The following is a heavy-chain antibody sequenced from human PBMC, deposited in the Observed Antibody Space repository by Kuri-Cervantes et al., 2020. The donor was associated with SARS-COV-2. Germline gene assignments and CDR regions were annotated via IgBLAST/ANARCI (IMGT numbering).Heavy chain of an antibody. CDR1: GGSISSSNW. D-gene: IGHD4-17*01. V-gene: IGHV4-4*02. CDR3: AGDVPVYGALDF. CDR2: IYHSGST. J-gene: IGHJ4*02. Sequence: SETLSLTCAVSGGSISSSNWWGWVRQPPGKGLEWIGEIYHSGSTNYNPSLKSRVTISVDKSKNQFSLKLSSVTAADTAVYFCAGDVPVYGALDFWGQGTLVTVSS.